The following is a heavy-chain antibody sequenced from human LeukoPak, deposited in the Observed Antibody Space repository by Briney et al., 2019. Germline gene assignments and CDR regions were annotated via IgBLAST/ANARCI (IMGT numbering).Heavy chain of an antibody. D-gene: IGHD1-26*01. CDR1: GGSISSGGYY. J-gene: IGHJ4*02. Sequence: NTSQTLSLTCTVSGGSISSGGYYWSWIRQHPGKGLEWIGYIYYSGSTYYNPSLKSRVTISVDTSKNHFSLKLSSVTAADTAVYYCARRSSGGVGATVDYWGQGTLVTVSS. CDR3: ARRSSGGVGATVDY. V-gene: IGHV4-31*03. CDR2: IYYSGST.